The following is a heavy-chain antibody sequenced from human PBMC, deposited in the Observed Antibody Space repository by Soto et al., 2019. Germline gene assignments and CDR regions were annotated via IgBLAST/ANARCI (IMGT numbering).Heavy chain of an antibody. CDR2: IYYSGST. Sequence: SETLSLTCTVSGGSISSGGYYWSWIRQHPGKGLEWIGYIYYSGSTYYNPSLKSRVTISVDTSKNQFSLKLSSVTAADTAVYYCRRRCLLRSGGLAWSDPGGQETLVTVSS. J-gene: IGHJ5*02. D-gene: IGHD3-10*01. CDR1: GGSISSGGYY. V-gene: IGHV4-31*03. CDR3: RRRCLLRSGGLAWSDP.